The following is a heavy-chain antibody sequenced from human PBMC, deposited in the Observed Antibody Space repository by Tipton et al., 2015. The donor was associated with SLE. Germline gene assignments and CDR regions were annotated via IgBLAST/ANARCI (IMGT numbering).Heavy chain of an antibody. Sequence: TLSLTCAVYGGSFSSYYWAWIRQPPGKGLEWVGNLYYRGSTYYNPSLKSRFTISADRSKNHFSLRLTSVTAADTAIYYCARRGNLLGTWGQGTLVTVSS. CDR2: LYYRGST. J-gene: IGHJ4*02. CDR1: GGSFSSYY. V-gene: IGHV4-59*08. D-gene: IGHD1-7*01. CDR3: ARRGNLLGT.